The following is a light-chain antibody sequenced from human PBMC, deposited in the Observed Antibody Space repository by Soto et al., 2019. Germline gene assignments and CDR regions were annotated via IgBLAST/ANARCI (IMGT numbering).Light chain of an antibody. J-gene: IGKJ1*01. CDR2: GAS. CDR3: QQYGVSPWT. V-gene: IGKV3-20*01. CDR1: QSVTRSF. Sequence: EIVLTQSPGTLSLSPGERATLSCRASQSVTRSFVAWYQQKRGQAPRLVIYGASTRATGVPDRFSGSASGTDFTLTISRLEPEDFAIYFCQQYGVSPWTFGQGTKVDIK.